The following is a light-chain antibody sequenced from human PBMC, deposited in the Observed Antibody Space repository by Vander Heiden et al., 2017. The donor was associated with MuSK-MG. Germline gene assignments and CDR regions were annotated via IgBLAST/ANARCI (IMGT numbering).Light chain of an antibody. CDR3: QQYNSYPWA. CDR1: QSISSW. J-gene: IGKJ1*01. V-gene: IGKV1-5*03. CDR2: KAS. Sequence: DIQMTQSPSTLSASVGDRVTLTCRASQSISSWLAWYQQKPGKAPNLLIYKASSLESGVPSRFSGSGSGTEFTLTISSLQPDDFATYYCQQYNSYPWAFGKGTKVEIK.